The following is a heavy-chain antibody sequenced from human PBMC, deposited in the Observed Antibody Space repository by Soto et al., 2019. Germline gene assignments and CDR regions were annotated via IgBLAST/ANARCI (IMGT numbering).Heavy chain of an antibody. D-gene: IGHD3-3*01. J-gene: IGHJ3*02. CDR2: ISGSGGST. CDR1: GFTFSSYA. Sequence: GGSLRLSCAASGFTFSSYAMSWVRQAPGKGLEWVSAISGSGGSTYYADSVKGRFTISRDNSKNTLYLQMNSLRAEDTAVYYCAKPVNYDFWSGYFAFDIWGQGTMVTVSS. V-gene: IGHV3-23*01. CDR3: AKPVNYDFWSGYFAFDI.